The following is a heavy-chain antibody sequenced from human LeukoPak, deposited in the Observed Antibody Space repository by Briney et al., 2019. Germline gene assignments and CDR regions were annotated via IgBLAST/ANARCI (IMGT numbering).Heavy chain of an antibody. V-gene: IGHV3-74*01. J-gene: IGHJ4*02. CDR2: INTDGTIT. CDR1: GYTFSRYW. Sequence: GGPLRLSCAASGYTFSRYWIHWVRQAPGKGLVWVSRINTDGTITTYADSVKGRFTISRDNAKNILYLQMNSLRVEDTAVYYCARDFSGYDDYWGQGTLVTVSS. CDR3: ARDFSGYDDY. D-gene: IGHD3-22*01.